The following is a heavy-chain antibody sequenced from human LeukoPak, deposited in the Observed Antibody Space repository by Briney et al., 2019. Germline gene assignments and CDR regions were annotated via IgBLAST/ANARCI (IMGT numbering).Heavy chain of an antibody. CDR1: GFTFSSYA. Sequence: PGRSLRLSCAASGFTFSSYAMNWVRQAPGKGLEWVALISYDGSNKYYADSVKGRFTISRDNSKNTLYLQMNSQRAEGTAVYYCARDPNSSGWYSDFDYWGQGTLVTVSS. CDR2: ISYDGSNK. J-gene: IGHJ4*02. CDR3: ARDPNSSGWYSDFDY. V-gene: IGHV3-30-3*01. D-gene: IGHD6-19*01.